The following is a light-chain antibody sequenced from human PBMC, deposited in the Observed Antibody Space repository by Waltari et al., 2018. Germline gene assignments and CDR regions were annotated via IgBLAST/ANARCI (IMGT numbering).Light chain of an antibody. CDR2: EAS. V-gene: IGKV3-11*01. Sequence: VLTQSPATLSLSPGERATLSCRASQSVSTYMAWYQQKPGQPPRLLITEASNRATDTPARCSASGSRTDFTLTISSLEPEDFAIYFCHQRTSWPTFGQGTRLEMK. J-gene: IGKJ5*01. CDR3: HQRTSWPT. CDR1: QSVSTY.